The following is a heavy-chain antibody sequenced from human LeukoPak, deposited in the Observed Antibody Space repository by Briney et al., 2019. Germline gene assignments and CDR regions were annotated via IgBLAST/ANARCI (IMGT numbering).Heavy chain of an antibody. J-gene: IGHJ4*01. CDR2: IKQDGSDK. CDR1: GFTVSSSF. V-gene: IGHV3-7*03. CDR3: ATSRTNDY. D-gene: IGHD1-14*01. Sequence: GGSLRLSCAVSGFTVSSSFMSWVRQAPGKGLEWVAIIKQDGSDKYYVDSVKGRFAISRDNAEKSLYLQMNSLRAEDTAVYYCATSRTNDYWGHGTLVTVSS.